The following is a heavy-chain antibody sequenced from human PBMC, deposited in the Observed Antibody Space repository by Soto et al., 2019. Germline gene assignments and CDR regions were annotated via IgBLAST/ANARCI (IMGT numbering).Heavy chain of an antibody. CDR1: GFTFSSYA. CDR3: AKDLRADRYCSSTSCYTGGPNWFDP. D-gene: IGHD2-2*02. J-gene: IGHJ5*02. V-gene: IGHV3-23*01. CDR2: ISGSGGST. Sequence: SLRLSCAASGFTFSSYAMSWVRQAPGKGLEWVSAISGSGGSTYYADSVKGRFTISRDNSKNTLYLQMNSLRAEDTAVYYCAKDLRADRYCSSTSCYTGGPNWFDPWGQGTLVTVSS.